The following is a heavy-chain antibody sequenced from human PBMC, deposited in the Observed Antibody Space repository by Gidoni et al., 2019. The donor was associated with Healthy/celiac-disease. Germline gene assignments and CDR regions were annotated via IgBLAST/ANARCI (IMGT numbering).Heavy chain of an antibody. V-gene: IGHV4-34*01. J-gene: IGHJ4*02. Sequence: QVQLQQWGAGLLKPSETLSLTCAVYGGSFSGYYWRWIRQPPGKGLEWIGEINHSGSTNYNPSLKSRVTISVDTSKNQFSLKLSSVTAADTAVYYCARGSLLGYCSGGSCYRGPFGYWGQGTLVTVSS. CDR1: GGSFSGYY. CDR2: INHSGST. D-gene: IGHD2-15*01. CDR3: ARGSLLGYCSGGSCYRGPFGY.